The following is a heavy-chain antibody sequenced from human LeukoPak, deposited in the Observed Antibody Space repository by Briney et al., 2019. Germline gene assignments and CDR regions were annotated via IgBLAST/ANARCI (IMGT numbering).Heavy chain of an antibody. V-gene: IGHV1-24*01. CDR2: FDPEDGET. Sequence: WASVKVSCKVSGYTLTELSMHWVRQAPGKGLEWMGGFDPEDGETIYAQKFQGRVTMTEDTSTDTAYMELSSLRSEDTAVYYCATVGAADGDYFDYWGQGTLVTVSS. D-gene: IGHD3-16*01. CDR1: GYTLTELS. CDR3: ATVGAADGDYFDY. J-gene: IGHJ4*02.